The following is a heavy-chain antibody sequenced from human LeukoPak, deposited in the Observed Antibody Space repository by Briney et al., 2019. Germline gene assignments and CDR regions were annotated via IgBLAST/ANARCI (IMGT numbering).Heavy chain of an antibody. D-gene: IGHD5-18*01. CDR3: ASISRGYSYGYVDY. Sequence: SGTLSLTCAVSGGSISSSNWWSWVRQPPGKGLEWVGEIYHSGSTYYNPSLKSRVTISVDTSKNQFSLKLSSVTAADTAVYYCASISRGYSYGYVDYWGQGTLVTVSS. CDR1: GGSISSSNW. V-gene: IGHV4-4*02. J-gene: IGHJ4*02. CDR2: IYHSGST.